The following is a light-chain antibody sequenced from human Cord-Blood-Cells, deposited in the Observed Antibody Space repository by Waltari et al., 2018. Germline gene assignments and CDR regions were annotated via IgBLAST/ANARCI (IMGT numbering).Light chain of an antibody. CDR3: CSYAGSYTLV. CDR1: SSDVAGYNY. V-gene: IGLV2-11*01. CDR2: DVS. J-gene: IGLJ3*02. Sequence: QSALTQPRSVSGCPGQSVTISCTGTSSDVAGYNYVSWYQQHPGKAPKLMIYDVSKRPSGVPDRFSGSKSGNTASLTISGLQAEDEADYYCCSYAGSYTLVFGGGTKLTVL.